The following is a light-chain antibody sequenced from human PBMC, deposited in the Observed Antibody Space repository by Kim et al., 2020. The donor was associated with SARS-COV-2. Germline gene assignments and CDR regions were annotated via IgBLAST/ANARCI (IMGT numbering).Light chain of an antibody. CDR1: QSVSSN. CDR3: QQYNNWTPGYT. V-gene: IGKV3-15*01. J-gene: IGKJ2*01. CDR2: GAS. Sequence: EIVMTQSPATLSVSPGERATLSCRASQSVSSNLAWYQQKPGQAPRLLIYGASTRATGIPARFSGSGSGTEFTLTISSLQSEDFAVYYCQQYNNWTPGYTFGQGTKLEI.